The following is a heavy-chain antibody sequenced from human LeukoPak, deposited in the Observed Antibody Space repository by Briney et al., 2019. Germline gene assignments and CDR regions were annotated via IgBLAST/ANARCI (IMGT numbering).Heavy chain of an antibody. V-gene: IGHV4-59*01. CDR1: GGSIRSYY. Sequence: SETLSLTCTVSGGSIRSYYWSCLRQPPGKGLEWIGYIYFSGSTSYNPSLKSRVTKSVDRSKNQFSLKQSSVSAADTAVYYCARSYDTNFDYWGQGTLVTVFS. D-gene: IGHD3-3*01. CDR2: IYFSGST. CDR3: ARSYDTNFDY. J-gene: IGHJ4*02.